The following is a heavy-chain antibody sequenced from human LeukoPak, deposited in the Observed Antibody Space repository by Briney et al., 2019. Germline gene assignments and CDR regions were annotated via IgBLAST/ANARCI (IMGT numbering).Heavy chain of an antibody. CDR1: GGSFSGYY. D-gene: IGHD3-9*01. V-gene: IGHV4-34*01. CDR3: ARPHYDILTGYFNDAFDI. CDR2: INHSGST. J-gene: IGHJ3*02. Sequence: SETLSLTCAVYGGSFSGYYWSWIRQPPGKGLEWIGEINHSGSTNYNPSLRSRVTISVDTSKNQFSLKLSSVTAADTAVYHCARPHYDILTGYFNDAFDIWGQGTMVTVSS.